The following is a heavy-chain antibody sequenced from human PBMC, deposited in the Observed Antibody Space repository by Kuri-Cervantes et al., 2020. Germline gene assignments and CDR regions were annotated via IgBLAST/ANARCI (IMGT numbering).Heavy chain of an antibody. CDR1: GFTFSSYA. Sequence: GGSLRLSCAASGFTFSSYAMNWVRQAPGKGLEWVSYIGSSGSTIYYADSVKGRFTISRDNAKNSLYLQMSSLRVDDTAVYFCARYSGSNGFVYWGQGTLVTVSS. CDR3: ARYSGSNGFVY. J-gene: IGHJ4*02. CDR2: IGSSGSTI. V-gene: IGHV3-48*04. D-gene: IGHD1-26*01.